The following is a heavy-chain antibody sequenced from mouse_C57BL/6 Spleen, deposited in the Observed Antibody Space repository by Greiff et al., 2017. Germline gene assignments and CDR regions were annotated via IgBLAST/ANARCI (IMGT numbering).Heavy chain of an antibody. D-gene: IGHD2-4*01. CDR2: IDPSDSYT. V-gene: IGHV1-59*01. Sequence: QVQLQQPGAELVRPGTSVKLSCKASGYTFTSYWMHWVKQRPGQGLEWIGVIDPSDSYTNYNQKFKGKATLTVDTSSSTAYMQLSSLTSEDSAVYYCARGGLRRRYFDVWGTGTTVTVSS. CDR3: ARGGLRRRYFDV. J-gene: IGHJ1*03. CDR1: GYTFTSYW.